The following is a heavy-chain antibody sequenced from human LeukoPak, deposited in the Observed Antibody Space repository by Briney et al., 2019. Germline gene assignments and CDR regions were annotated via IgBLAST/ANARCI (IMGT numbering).Heavy chain of an antibody. D-gene: IGHD3-22*01. Sequence: SVTVSCKASGGTFSSYAISWVRQAPGQGLEWMGGIIPIFGTANYAQKFQGRVTITADESTSTAYMELSSLRSEDTAVYYCASWLYYHDSSGYYISWGQGTLVTVSS. CDR2: IIPIFGTA. CDR1: GGTFSSYA. V-gene: IGHV1-69*13. J-gene: IGHJ4*02. CDR3: ASWLYYHDSSGYYIS.